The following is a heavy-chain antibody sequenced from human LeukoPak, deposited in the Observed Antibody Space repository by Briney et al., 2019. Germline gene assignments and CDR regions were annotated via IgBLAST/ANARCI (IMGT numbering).Heavy chain of an antibody. CDR3: TGCSSTSCYTGFDY. CDR2: ISYDGSNK. Sequence: GGSLRLSCVASGFTFSSYAMHWVRQAPGKGLEWVAVISYDGSNKYYADSVKGRFTISRDNSKNTLYLQMNSLRAEDTAVYYCTGCSSTSCYTGFDYWGQGTLVTVSS. V-gene: IGHV3-30-3*01. D-gene: IGHD2-2*02. CDR1: GFTFSSYA. J-gene: IGHJ4*02.